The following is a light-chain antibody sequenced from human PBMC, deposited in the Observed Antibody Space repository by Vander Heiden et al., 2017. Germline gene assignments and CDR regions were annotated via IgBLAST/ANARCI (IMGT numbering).Light chain of an antibody. V-gene: IGKV3-11*01. CDR3: QQRYNWPNFT. CDR2: DAS. Sequence: EIVLTQSPVTLSLSPGERATLSCRASQNIRSYLAWYQQKPGQAPRLLIYDASNRATGIPARFSGSGSGTDFTLTISSLEPEDFTLYYCQQRYNWPNFTFGHGTKVDIK. CDR1: QNIRSY. J-gene: IGKJ3*01.